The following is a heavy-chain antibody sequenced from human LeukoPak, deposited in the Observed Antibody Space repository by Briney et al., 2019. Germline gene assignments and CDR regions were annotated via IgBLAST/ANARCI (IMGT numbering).Heavy chain of an antibody. Sequence: ASVKVSCKASGYTFTGYYMHWVRQAPGQGLEGMEWINPNSRGTNYAQKFQGRVTMTRNTSISTAYMELSRLRSADTAVYYCARDLQWPDAFDIWGQGTMVTVSS. D-gene: IGHD6-19*01. CDR1: GYTFTGYY. CDR3: ARDLQWPDAFDI. J-gene: IGHJ3*02. CDR2: INPNSRGT. V-gene: IGHV1-2*02.